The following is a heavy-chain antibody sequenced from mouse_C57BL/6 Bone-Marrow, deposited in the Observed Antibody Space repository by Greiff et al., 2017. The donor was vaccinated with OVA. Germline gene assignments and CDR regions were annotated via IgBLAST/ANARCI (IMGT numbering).Heavy chain of an antibody. CDR3: ARSYYYGSSYVGTTFDY. CDR1: GYTFTSYW. Sequence: QVQLQQPGAELVKPGASVKLSCKASGYTFTSYWMHWVKQRPGQGLEWIGMIHPNSGSTNYNEKFKSKATLTVDKSSSTAYMQLSSLTSEDSAVYYCARSYYYGSSYVGTTFDYWGLGTTLTVSS. D-gene: IGHD1-1*01. V-gene: IGHV1-64*01. J-gene: IGHJ2*01. CDR2: IHPNSGST.